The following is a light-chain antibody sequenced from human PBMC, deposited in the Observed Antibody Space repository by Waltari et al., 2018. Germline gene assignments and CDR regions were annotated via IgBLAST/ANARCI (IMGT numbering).Light chain of an antibody. CDR1: DIGSKD. CDR3: QIWDSRTAV. Sequence: SYEVTQPISVSVALGQTARITCGGHDIGSKDVQWYQHLPGQAPVLIMYKDRNRPSGIPGRISGSNSGNTATLTISGAQAGDDGDYYCQIWDSRTAVFGGGTKLTVL. CDR2: KDR. V-gene: IGLV3-9*01. J-gene: IGLJ3*02.